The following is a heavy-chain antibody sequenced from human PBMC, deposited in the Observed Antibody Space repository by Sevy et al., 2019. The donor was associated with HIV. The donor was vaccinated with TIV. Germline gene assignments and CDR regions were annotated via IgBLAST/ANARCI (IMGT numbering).Heavy chain of an antibody. Sequence: SETLSLTCTVSGGSISTYYWSWIRQPPGKGLEWIGYIYYSGSTNYNPSLKSRVTISVDTSKNQFSLRLSSVTAADTAVYYCARESGVSGGNPSFDYWGQGTLVTVSS. CDR1: GGSISTYY. CDR2: IYYSGST. J-gene: IGHJ4*02. D-gene: IGHD3-10*01. V-gene: IGHV4-59*01. CDR3: ARESGVSGGNPSFDY.